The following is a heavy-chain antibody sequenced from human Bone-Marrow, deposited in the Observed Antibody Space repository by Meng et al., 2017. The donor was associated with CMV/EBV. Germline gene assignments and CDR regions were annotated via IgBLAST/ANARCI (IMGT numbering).Heavy chain of an antibody. CDR3: ARGADFWSGYYNDAFDI. CDR1: RFTFSTYS. CDR2: ISSSSSTI. Sequence: GGSLRLSCAASRFTFSTYSMKWVRQAPGKGLEWVSYISSSSSTIYYADSVKGRFTISRDNAKNSLYLQMNSLRAEDTAVYYCARGADFWSGYYNDAFDIWGQGTMVTVSS. V-gene: IGHV3-48*04. J-gene: IGHJ3*02. D-gene: IGHD3-3*01.